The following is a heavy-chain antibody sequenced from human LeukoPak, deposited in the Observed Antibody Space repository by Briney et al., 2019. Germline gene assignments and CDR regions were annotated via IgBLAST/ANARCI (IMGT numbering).Heavy chain of an antibody. J-gene: IGHJ3*02. V-gene: IGHV4-59*01. D-gene: IGHD1-26*01. CDR1: GDAISTYY. Sequence: PSETLSLTCIVSGDAISTYYWSWIRQSPGKGLEWIGYVYHTGTTKYNPSLRSRVTITVDTTRNQFSLNLSSVTAADTAVYYCARHSGSYIQLAFDIWGQGTMVTVSS. CDR2: VYHTGTT. CDR3: ARHSGSYIQLAFDI.